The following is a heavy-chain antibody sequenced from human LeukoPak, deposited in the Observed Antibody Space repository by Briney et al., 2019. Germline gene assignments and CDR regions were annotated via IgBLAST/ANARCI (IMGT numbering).Heavy chain of an antibody. D-gene: IGHD5-18*01. CDR2: INPNSGST. CDR3: AREGWGYSYGYRVLYGMDV. Sequence: ASVKVSCKASGYTFTGYYMHWVRQAPGQGLEWMGWINPNSGSTNYAQKFQGRVTMTRDTSISTAYMELSRLRSDDTAVYYCAREGWGYSYGYRVLYGMDVWGQGTTVTVSS. J-gene: IGHJ6*02. CDR1: GYTFTGYY. V-gene: IGHV1-2*02.